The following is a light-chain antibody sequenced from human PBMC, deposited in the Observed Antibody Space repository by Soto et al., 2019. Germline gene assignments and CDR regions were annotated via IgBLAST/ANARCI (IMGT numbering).Light chain of an antibody. V-gene: IGKV3-15*01. CDR1: QSVSRN. CDR3: QQYNNWTRT. J-gene: IGKJ1*01. Sequence: EIAMPQSPATLSVSPGERATLSLRASQSVSRNLAWYQQKPGQATRLLIYGASTRVTGIPARFSGSGSGTEFTLTISRLQSEDFAVYYCQQYNNWTRTFGQGTKVDI. CDR2: GAS.